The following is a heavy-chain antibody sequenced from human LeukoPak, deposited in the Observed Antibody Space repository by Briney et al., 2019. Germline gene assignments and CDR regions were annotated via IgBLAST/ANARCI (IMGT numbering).Heavy chain of an antibody. J-gene: IGHJ4*02. V-gene: IGHV3-15*01. CDR3: TTDAYYYGSGSADY. D-gene: IGHD3-10*01. CDR1: GFTFSNAW. Sequence: GGSLRLSCAASGFTFSNAWMSWVRQAPGKGLEWVGRTKSKTDGGTTDYAAPVKGRFTISRDDSKNTLYLQMNSLKTEDTAVYYCTTDAYYYGSGSADYWGQGTLVTVSS. CDR2: TKSKTDGGTT.